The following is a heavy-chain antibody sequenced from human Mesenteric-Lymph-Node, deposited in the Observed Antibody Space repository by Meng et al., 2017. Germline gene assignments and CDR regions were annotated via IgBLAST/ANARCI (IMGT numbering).Heavy chain of an antibody. J-gene: IGHJ2*01. CDR2: IYYTGST. V-gene: IGHV4-30-4*01. CDR3: ARGYYDSSGYGYWYFDL. CDR1: GGSSNSGDYY. Sequence: PLRVRGPGMVNPSQTLPLTCTVSGGSSNSGDYYWSWIRQPPGKGLEWIGYIYYTGSTYYNPSLKSRVTISMDTSKNQFSLNLSSVTAADTAVYYCARGYYDSSGYGYWYFDLWGRGTLVTVSS. D-gene: IGHD3-22*01.